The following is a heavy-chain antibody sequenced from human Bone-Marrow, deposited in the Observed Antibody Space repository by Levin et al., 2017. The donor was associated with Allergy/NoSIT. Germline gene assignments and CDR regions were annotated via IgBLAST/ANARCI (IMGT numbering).Heavy chain of an antibody. Sequence: PGGSLRLSCTVSGGSISSYYWSWIRQPPGKGLEWIGYIYYSGSTNYNPSLKSRVTISVDTSKNQFSLKLSSVTAADTAVYYCARDGNYYGSGSPHGMDVWGQGTTVTVSS. CDR3: ARDGNYYGSGSPHGMDV. V-gene: IGHV4-59*01. D-gene: IGHD3-10*01. CDR1: GGSISSYY. J-gene: IGHJ6*02. CDR2: IYYSGST.